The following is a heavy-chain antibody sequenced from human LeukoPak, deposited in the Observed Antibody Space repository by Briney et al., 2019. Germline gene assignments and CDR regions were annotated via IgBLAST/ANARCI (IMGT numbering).Heavy chain of an antibody. V-gene: IGHV4-4*07. CDR1: GGSISNYY. CDR2: INASGRT. CDR3: AREYGDFDY. Sequence: SETLSLTCTVSGGSISNYYWSWIRQPAGKGLERIGRINASGRTNYNTSLKSRVTMSVDTSKNQFSLKVHSVTAADTAVYYCAREYGDFDYWGQGTLVTVSS. D-gene: IGHD4-17*01. J-gene: IGHJ4*02.